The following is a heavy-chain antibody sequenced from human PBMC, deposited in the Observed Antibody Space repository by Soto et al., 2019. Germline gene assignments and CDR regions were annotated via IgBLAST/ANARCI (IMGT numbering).Heavy chain of an antibody. J-gene: IGHJ4*02. D-gene: IGHD5-18*01. CDR2: IYSGGST. CDR1: GFTVSSNY. CDR3: ARPSYGPELDY. Sequence: EVQLVESGGGLVQPGGSLRLSCAASGFTVSSNYMSWVRQAPGKGLEWVSVIYSGGSTYSADSVKGRFTISRDNSKNTLSLQMNSLIAENTAVYYCARPSYGPELDYWCQGPLVTVAS. V-gene: IGHV3-66*04.